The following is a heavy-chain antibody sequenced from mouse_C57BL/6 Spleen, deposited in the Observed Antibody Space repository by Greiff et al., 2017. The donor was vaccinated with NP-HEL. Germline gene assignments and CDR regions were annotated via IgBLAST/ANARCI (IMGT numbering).Heavy chain of an antibody. Sequence: EVMLVESGGGLVQPGGSMKLSCVASGFTFSNYWMNWVRQSPEKGLEWVAQIRLKSDNYATHYAESVKGRFTISRDDSKSSVYLQMNNLRAEDTGIYYCTSYYYGSSPLGYFDVWGTGTTVTVSS. D-gene: IGHD1-1*01. CDR3: TSYYYGSSPLGYFDV. CDR1: GFTFSNYW. CDR2: IRLKSDNYAT. J-gene: IGHJ1*03. V-gene: IGHV6-3*01.